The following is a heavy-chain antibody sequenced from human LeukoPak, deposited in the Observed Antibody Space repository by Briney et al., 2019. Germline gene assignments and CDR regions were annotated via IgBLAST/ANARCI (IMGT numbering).Heavy chain of an antibody. CDR2: INTDGSST. CDR3: ARPGYSYGQFEY. J-gene: IGHJ4*02. Sequence: GGSLRLSCAASGFTFSKYWMHWVRQAPGKGLVWVSRINTDGSSTDYADSVKGRFSISRDNAKYTLYLQINSLRAEDTAVYYCARPGYSYGQFEYWSQGALVTVTS. V-gene: IGHV3-74*01. D-gene: IGHD5-18*01. CDR1: GFTFSKYW.